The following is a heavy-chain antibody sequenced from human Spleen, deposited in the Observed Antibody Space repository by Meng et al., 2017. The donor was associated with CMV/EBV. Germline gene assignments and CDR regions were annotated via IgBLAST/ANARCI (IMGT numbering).Heavy chain of an antibody. J-gene: IGHJ4*02. CDR2: ISSSGSNT. V-gene: IGHV3-23*01. Sequence: GESLKISCEASGFTFRNYAMSWVRQAPGKGLEWVSHISSSGSNTYSADSVKGRFTISRDNSKNMLYLQMDSLRAEDTAVYYCAKDSTIFGIIHYFDYWGQGTLVTVSS. CDR3: AKDSTIFGIIHYFDY. D-gene: IGHD3-3*01. CDR1: GFTFRNYA.